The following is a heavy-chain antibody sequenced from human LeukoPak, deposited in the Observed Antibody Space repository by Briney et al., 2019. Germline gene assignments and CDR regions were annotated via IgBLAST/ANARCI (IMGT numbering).Heavy chain of an antibody. CDR3: AREEGYCSGGSCYSAAFDI. D-gene: IGHD2-15*01. CDR1: GFTFSDYY. CDR2: ISSSGSTT. J-gene: IGHJ3*02. Sequence: GGSLRLSCAASGFTFSDYYMSWIRQAPGKGLEWVSYISSSGSTTYYADSVKGRFTISRDNAKNSLYLQMNSLRAEDTAVYYCAREEGYCSGGSCYSAAFDIWGQGTMVTVSS. V-gene: IGHV3-11*01.